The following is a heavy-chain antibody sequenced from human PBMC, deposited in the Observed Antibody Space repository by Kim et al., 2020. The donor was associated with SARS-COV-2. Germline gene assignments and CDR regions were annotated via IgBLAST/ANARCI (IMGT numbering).Heavy chain of an antibody. CDR1: GFSLRTYGVS. CDR2: IYWDNDN. Sequence: SGPTLVKPTQTLTLTCTFSGFSLRTYGVSVGWIRRAPGKALEWLAVIYWDNDNRLSPFLETRLTITKDTSKNQVVLTMTNMDVADTATYFCAHSPSYNWFDAWGQGTLVTVSS. J-gene: IGHJ5*02. CDR3: AHSPSYNWFDA. V-gene: IGHV2-5*02.